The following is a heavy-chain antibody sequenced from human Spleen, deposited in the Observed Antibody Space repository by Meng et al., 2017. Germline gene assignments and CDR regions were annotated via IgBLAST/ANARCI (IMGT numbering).Heavy chain of an antibody. J-gene: IGHJ4*02. CDR2: IYQSGST. V-gene: IGHV4-30-2*01. CDR3: ARDNYGDYGY. D-gene: IGHD4-17*01. Sequence: QVQLQQSGPGLVKPSQTLSLTCAISGDSVSSNSAAWNWIRQPPGKGLEWIGDIYQSGSTYYNPSLKSRVTISIDKSKNQFSLKLTSVTAADTAIYYCARDNYGDYGYWGQGTLVTVSS. CDR1: GDSVSSNSAA.